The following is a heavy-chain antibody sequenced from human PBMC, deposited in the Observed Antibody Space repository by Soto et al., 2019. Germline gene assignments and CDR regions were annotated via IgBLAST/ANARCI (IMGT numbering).Heavy chain of an antibody. Sequence: GGSLRLSCAASGFNFSSYWINWVRQAPGKGLEWVANIKQDGSEKYYVDSVKGRFTISRDSAENSVYLQMHSLRADDTAVYYCAASPDYGPQFDDGGQGSLVTVST. D-gene: IGHD4-17*01. CDR3: AASPDYGPQFDD. J-gene: IGHJ4*02. CDR1: GFNFSSYW. CDR2: IKQDGSEK. V-gene: IGHV3-7*01.